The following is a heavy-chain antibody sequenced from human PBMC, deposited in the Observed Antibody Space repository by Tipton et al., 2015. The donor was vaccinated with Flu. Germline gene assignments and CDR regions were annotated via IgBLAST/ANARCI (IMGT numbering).Heavy chain of an antibody. D-gene: IGHD3-16*01. CDR2: IYYSGST. CDR3: ARAGTTWGRMDV. CDR1: GGSATSVTYY. Sequence: TLSLTCSVSGGSATSVTYYWGWVRQPPGKGLEWIGSIYYSGSTYYNPSLKTRATISVDTSKNQFSLRLSSVTAADTAVYYCARAGTTWGRMDVWGQGTTVTVSS. J-gene: IGHJ6*02. V-gene: IGHV4-39*07.